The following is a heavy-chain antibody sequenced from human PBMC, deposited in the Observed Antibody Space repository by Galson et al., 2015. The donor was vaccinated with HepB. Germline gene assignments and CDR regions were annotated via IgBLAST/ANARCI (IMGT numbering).Heavy chain of an antibody. CDR1: GGTFSSYA. J-gene: IGHJ5*02. CDR2: IIPIFGTA. D-gene: IGHD3-22*01. CDR3: ARGGLYYYDSSGYYP. V-gene: IGHV1-69*13. Sequence: SVKVSCKASGGTFSSYAIRWVRQAPGQGLEWMGGIIPIFGTANYAQKFQGRVTITADESTSTAYMELSSLRSEDTAVYYCARGGLYYYDSSGYYPWGQGTLVTVSS.